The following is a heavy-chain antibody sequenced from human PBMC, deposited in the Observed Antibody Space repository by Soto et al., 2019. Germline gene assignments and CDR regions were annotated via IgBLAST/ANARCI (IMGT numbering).Heavy chain of an antibody. D-gene: IGHD2-15*01. J-gene: IGHJ3*01. CDR1: GFTFDDYA. V-gene: IGHV3-9*01. CDR2: ISWNSGSI. Sequence: PGGSLRLSCAASGFTFDDYAMHWVRQAPGKGLEWVSGISWNSGSIGYADSVKGRFTISRDNAKNSLYLQMNSLRAEDTALYYCATDCSGGSCYPRNAFDCSGQGTIVTVSS. CDR3: ATDCSGGSCYPRNAFDC.